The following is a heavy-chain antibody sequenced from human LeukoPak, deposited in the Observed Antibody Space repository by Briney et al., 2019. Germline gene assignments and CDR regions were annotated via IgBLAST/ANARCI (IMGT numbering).Heavy chain of an antibody. CDR2: IYSGGST. CDR3: AKGDYYDSSGYSAGAFDI. D-gene: IGHD3-22*01. CDR1: GFTVSSNY. J-gene: IGHJ3*02. V-gene: IGHV3-53*05. Sequence: GGSLRLSCAASGFTVSSNYMSWVRQAPGKGLEWVSVIYSGGSTYYADSVKGRFTISRDNSKNTLYLQMNSLRAEDTAVYYCAKGDYYDSSGYSAGAFDIWGQGTMVTVSS.